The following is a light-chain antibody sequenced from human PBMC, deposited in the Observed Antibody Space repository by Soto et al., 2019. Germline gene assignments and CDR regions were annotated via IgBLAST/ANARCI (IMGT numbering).Light chain of an antibody. Sequence: LTQSPAILSLSPGERATLSCRASQSVSNYLAWYQQRPGQAPRLLIYDSSNRATGIPARFTASGSWTDFTLTISSLEPEDFSVYYCQQRRVWPLTFGGGTKVEIK. CDR1: QSVSNY. J-gene: IGKJ4*01. V-gene: IGKV3-11*01. CDR2: DSS. CDR3: QQRRVWPLT.